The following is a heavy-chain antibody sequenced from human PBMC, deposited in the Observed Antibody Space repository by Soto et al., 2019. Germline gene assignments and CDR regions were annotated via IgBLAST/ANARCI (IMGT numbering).Heavy chain of an antibody. Sequence: SETLSLTCAVYGGSFSGYYWSWIRQPPGKGLEWIGEINHSGSTNYNPSLKTRVTISVDTSRSQFSLKLSSVTAADSAVYFCARLGGLATISYYFDFWGPGALVTVSS. CDR1: GGSFSGYY. J-gene: IGHJ4*02. V-gene: IGHV4-34*01. CDR2: INHSGST. D-gene: IGHD3-16*01. CDR3: ARLGGLATISYYFDF.